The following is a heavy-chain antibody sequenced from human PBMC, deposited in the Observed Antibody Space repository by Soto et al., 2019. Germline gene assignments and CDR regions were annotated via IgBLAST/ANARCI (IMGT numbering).Heavy chain of an antibody. V-gene: IGHV3-23*01. Sequence: EVQLLESGGGLVQPGGSLRLSCAASGFTFSSYAMSWVRQAPGKGLEWVSGISGSGGSTYYAESVKGRFTISRDNSKNTLYLQMNSLRAEDTGIYYCAKEEYCGGDCWSTYFQRWGQGTLVVVSS. CDR1: GFTFSSYA. D-gene: IGHD2-21*02. CDR2: ISGSGGST. CDR3: AKEEYCGGDCWSTYFQR. J-gene: IGHJ1*01.